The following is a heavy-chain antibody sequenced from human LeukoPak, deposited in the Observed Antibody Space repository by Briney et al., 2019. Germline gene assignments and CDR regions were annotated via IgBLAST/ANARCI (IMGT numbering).Heavy chain of an antibody. V-gene: IGHV3-23*01. CDR3: ACSGSYSHVDY. J-gene: IGHJ4*02. Sequence: GGSLRLSCAASGFTFSSYAMSWVRQAPGKGLEWVSAISGSGGSTYYADSAKGRFTISRDNSKNTRYLQMNSLRAEDTAVYYCACSGSYSHVDYWGQGTLVTVSS. D-gene: IGHD3-10*02. CDR1: GFTFSSYA. CDR2: ISGSGGST.